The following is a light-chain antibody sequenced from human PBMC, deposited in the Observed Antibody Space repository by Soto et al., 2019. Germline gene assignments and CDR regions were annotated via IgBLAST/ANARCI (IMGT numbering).Light chain of an antibody. CDR2: AVS. J-gene: IGKJ4*01. V-gene: IGKV1-12*01. CDR3: QQASSFPFT. Sequence: DIQMTQSPSSVSASIGDRLTITCRASQGISNCLSWYQQKPGRAPQLLSYAVSSLQTGVPSRFNGTGSGTDFAVTISSLQPEDFGTYYCQQASSFPFTFGGGTKVEI. CDR1: QGISNC.